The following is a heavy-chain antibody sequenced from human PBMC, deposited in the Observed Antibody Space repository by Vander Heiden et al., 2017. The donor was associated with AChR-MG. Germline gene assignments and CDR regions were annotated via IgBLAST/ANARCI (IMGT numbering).Heavy chain of an antibody. CDR3: ARRRTYYYDSSGYYGRVYYFDY. D-gene: IGHD3-22*01. CDR1: GGSFSGYY. CDR2: INHSGST. J-gene: IGHJ4*02. V-gene: IGHV4-34*01. Sequence: QVQLQQWGAGLLKPSETLSLTCAVYGGSFSGYYWRWIRQPPGKGLEWIGEINHSGSTNYNPSLKSRVTISVDTSKNQFSLKLSSVTAADTAVYYCARRRTYYYDSSGYYGRVYYFDYWGQGTLVTVSS.